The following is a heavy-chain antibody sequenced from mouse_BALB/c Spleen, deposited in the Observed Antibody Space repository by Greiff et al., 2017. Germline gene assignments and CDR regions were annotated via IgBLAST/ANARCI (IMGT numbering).Heavy chain of an antibody. D-gene: IGHD2-4*01. J-gene: IGHJ4*01. V-gene: IGHV1-20*02. Sequence: VQLQQSGPELVKPGASVKISCKASGYSFTGYFMNWVMQSHGKSLEWIGRINPYNGDTFYNQKFKGKATLTVDKSSSTAHMELRSLASEDSAVYYCARGITVPYYYAMDYWGQGTSVTVSS. CDR2: INPYNGDT. CDR3: ARGITVPYYYAMDY. CDR1: GYSFTGYF.